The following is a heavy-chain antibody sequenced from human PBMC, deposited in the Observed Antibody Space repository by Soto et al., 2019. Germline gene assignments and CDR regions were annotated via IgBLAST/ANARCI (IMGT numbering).Heavy chain of an antibody. Sequence: GGSLRLSYAASGFTFSSYSMNWVRQAPGKGLEWVSVIYSGGSTYYADSVKGRFTISRHNSKNTLYLQMNSLRAEDTAVYYCAREGGPWYFDLWGRGTLVTVSS. CDR1: GFTFSSYS. CDR2: IYSGGST. V-gene: IGHV3-53*04. CDR3: AREGGPWYFDL. J-gene: IGHJ2*01.